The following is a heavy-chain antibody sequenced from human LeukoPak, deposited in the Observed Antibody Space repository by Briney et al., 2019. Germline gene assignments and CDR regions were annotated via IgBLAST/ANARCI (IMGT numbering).Heavy chain of an antibody. V-gene: IGHV1-3*01. CDR3: ARANYGSGTRWFDP. CDR2: INAGSDNT. CDR1: GYTFGSYA. D-gene: IGHD3-10*01. Sequence: AASVKVSCKASGYTFGSYAMHWVRQAPGQGLEWMGWINAGSDNTKYSQKFQGRVTITRDTSASTVYMELSSLRSEDTAMYYCARANYGSGTRWFDPWGQGTLVIASS. J-gene: IGHJ5*02.